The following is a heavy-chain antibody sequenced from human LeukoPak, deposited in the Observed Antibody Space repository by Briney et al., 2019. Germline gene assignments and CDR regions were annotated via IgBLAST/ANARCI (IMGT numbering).Heavy chain of an antibody. CDR2: ISYDGSNK. Sequence: PGGSLRLSCAAFGFTFSSYAMHWVRQAPGKGLEWVAVISYDGSNKYYADSVKGRFTISRDNSKNTLYLQMNSLRAEDTAVYYCARDHYGYWGQGTLVTVSS. D-gene: IGHD3-16*01. CDR1: GFTFSSYA. J-gene: IGHJ4*02. V-gene: IGHV3-30-3*01. CDR3: ARDHYGY.